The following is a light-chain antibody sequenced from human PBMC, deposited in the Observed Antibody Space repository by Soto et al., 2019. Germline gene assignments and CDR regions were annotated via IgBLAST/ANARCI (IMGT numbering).Light chain of an antibody. J-gene: IGKJ1*01. CDR1: QTVGSN. CDR2: RAS. CDR3: QQHNNWPWT. V-gene: IGKV3D-15*01. Sequence: EIVMTQSPATLYMSPGERATLSCRASQTVGSNLAWYQQKPGQAPRLLVYRASTRATGIPARFSGSGSGTEFTLTISSLQSEDFAVYYCQQHNNWPWTFGQGTKVDIK.